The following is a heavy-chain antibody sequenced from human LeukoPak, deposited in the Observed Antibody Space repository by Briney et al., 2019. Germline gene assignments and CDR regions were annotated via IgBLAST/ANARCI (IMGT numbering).Heavy chain of an antibody. CDR2: INHSGST. CDR3: ARYGVGGVSSSWYYYYYYMDV. V-gene: IGHV4-34*01. D-gene: IGHD6-13*01. CDR1: GGSFSGYY. J-gene: IGHJ6*03. Sequence: SETLSLTCAVYGGSFSGYYWSWIRQPPGKGLEWIGEINHSGSTNYNPSLKSRVTISVDTSKNQFSLKLSSVTAADTAVYYCARYGVGGVSSSWYYYYYYMDVWGKGTTVTISS.